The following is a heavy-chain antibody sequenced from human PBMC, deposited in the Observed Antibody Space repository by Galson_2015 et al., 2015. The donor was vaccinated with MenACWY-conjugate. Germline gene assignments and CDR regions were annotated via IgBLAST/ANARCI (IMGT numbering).Heavy chain of an antibody. J-gene: IGHJ4*02. D-gene: IGHD6-13*01. V-gene: IGHV3-23*01. CDR2: ISGSGGST. CDR3: ARGGMTAAGPFDS. CDR1: GFTFSSYA. Sequence: SLRLSCAASGFTFSSYAMSWVRQAPGKGLEWVSAISGSGGSTYSADSVRGRFTISRDNSKNTLYLQMNSLRAEDTAVYYCARGGMTAAGPFDSWGQGTLVTVSS.